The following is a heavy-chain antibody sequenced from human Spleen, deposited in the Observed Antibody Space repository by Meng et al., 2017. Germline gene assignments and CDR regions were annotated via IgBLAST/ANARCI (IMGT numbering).Heavy chain of an antibody. V-gene: IGHV3-11*01. Sequence: GGSLRLSCAASGFTFSDSYMSWIRQAPGKGLDWVSYISSSGSHIYYADSVKGRFTISRDNAKNSLYLQMNSLRAEDTALYYCAREYYYDSSGGNWFDPWGQGTLVTVSS. CDR1: GFTFSDSY. CDR2: ISSSGSHI. J-gene: IGHJ5*02. D-gene: IGHD3-22*01. CDR3: AREYYYDSSGGNWFDP.